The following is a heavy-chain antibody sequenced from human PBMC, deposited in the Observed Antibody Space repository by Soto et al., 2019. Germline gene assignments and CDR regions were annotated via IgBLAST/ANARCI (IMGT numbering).Heavy chain of an antibody. CDR3: ARAASSWKSYGMDV. CDR2: INQDGSEK. J-gene: IGHJ6*02. V-gene: IGHV3-7*01. Sequence: RLSCAASGFTFSSYWMNWVRQAPGKGLEWVARINQDGSEKSYVDFVRGRFTISRDNARNSLSLQVNSLRVEDSSLYFCARAASSWKSYGMDVWGQGTTVTVSS. CDR1: GFTFSSYW. D-gene: IGHD6-13*01.